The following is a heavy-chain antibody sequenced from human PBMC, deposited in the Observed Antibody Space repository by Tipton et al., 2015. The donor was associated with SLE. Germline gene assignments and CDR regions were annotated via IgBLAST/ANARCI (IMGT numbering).Heavy chain of an antibody. CDR1: GGSISSADFY. V-gene: IGHV4-61*08. CDR2: IDYGGST. J-gene: IGHJ4*02. D-gene: IGHD1-26*01. Sequence: TLSLTCTVSGGSISSADFYWNWIRQHPRKGLEWIGFIDYGGSTSYNPSLKSRVTISLDTSKNQFALRLSSVTAADTGVFYCGTLGWGLDYWGQGTLVTVSS. CDR3: GTLGWGLDY.